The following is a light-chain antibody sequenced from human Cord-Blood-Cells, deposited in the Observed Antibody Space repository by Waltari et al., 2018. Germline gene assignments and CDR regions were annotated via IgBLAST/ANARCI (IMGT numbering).Light chain of an antibody. Sequence: DIQMTQSPSSLSASVGDRVTITCQASRDISNYLNWYQQKPGKAPKLLIYDASNLETGVPSRFSGSGSGTDFTFTISSLQPEDIVTYYCQQYDNLPSFTFGPGTKVDIK. V-gene: IGKV1-33*01. J-gene: IGKJ3*01. CDR2: DAS. CDR1: RDISNY. CDR3: QQYDNLPSFT.